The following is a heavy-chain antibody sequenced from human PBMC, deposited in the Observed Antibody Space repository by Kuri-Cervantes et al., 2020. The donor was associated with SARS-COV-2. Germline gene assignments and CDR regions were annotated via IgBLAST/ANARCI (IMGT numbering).Heavy chain of an antibody. V-gene: IGHV4-59*01. CDR3: ARWLRLNDRYFDY. Sequence: ESLKISCTVSGGSISTYYWTWIRQAPGKELEWIGYVYNSGTTKYNPSLEGRVIISVDTSKKQVSLKLRSVTAADTAVYYCARWLRLNDRYFDYWGQGTLVTVSS. CDR2: VYNSGTT. J-gene: IGHJ4*02. D-gene: IGHD5-12*01. CDR1: GGSISTYY.